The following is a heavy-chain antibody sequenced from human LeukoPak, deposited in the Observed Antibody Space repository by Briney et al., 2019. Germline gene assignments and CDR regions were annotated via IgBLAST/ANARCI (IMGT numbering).Heavy chain of an antibody. CDR2: VSGYNVNT. Sequence: ASVKLSCTASGYIFTNYGIHWVRQAPGQGLEWMGWVSGYNVNTNYAQKLQGRVTMTTDTIKSTVYMELRSLRVDDTAVYYCAREGYCSGGTCYSGSIDYWGQGTLVTVSS. D-gene: IGHD2-15*01. CDR3: AREGYCSGGTCYSGSIDY. CDR1: GYIFTNYG. V-gene: IGHV1-18*01. J-gene: IGHJ4*02.